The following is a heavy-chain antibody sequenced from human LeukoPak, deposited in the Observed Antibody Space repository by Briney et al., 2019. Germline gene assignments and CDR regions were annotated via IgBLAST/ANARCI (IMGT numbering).Heavy chain of an antibody. V-gene: IGHV3-9*01. CDR3: ARESRQWLVLGGVDY. CDR2: ISWNSGSI. D-gene: IGHD6-19*01. CDR1: GFTFDDYA. J-gene: IGHJ4*02. Sequence: GRSLRLSCAASGFTFDDYAMHWVRHAPGKGLEWVSGISWNSGSIGYADSVKGRFTISRDNAKNSLYLQMNSLRAEDTAVYYCARESRQWLVLGGVDYWGQGTLVTVSS.